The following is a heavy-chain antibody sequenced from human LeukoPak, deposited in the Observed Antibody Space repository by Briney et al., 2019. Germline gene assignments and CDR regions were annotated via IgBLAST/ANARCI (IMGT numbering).Heavy chain of an antibody. J-gene: IGHJ3*02. V-gene: IGHV4-59*01. D-gene: IGHD5-18*01. CDR3: ARDLGVMVRAFDI. Sequence: ASETLSLTCTVSGGSISSYYWSWIRQPPGKRLEWIGYIYYSGSTSYNPSLKSRVTISVDTSKNQISLKLSSVTAADTAVYYCARDLGVMVRAFDIWGRGTMVTVSS. CDR2: IYYSGST. CDR1: GGSISSYY.